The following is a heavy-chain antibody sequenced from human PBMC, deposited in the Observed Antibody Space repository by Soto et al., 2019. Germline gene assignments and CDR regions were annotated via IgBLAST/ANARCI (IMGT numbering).Heavy chain of an antibody. J-gene: IGHJ3*02. CDR3: AINIGYYYDSSVHDAFDI. V-gene: IGHV3-53*01. CDR1: GFTVSSNY. CDR2: IYSGGST. D-gene: IGHD3-22*01. Sequence: GGSLRLSCAASGFTVSSNYMSWVRQAPGKGLEWVSVIYSGGSTYYADSVKGRFTISRDNSKNTLYLQMNSLRAEDTAVYYCAINIGYYYDSSVHDAFDIWGQGTMVTVSS.